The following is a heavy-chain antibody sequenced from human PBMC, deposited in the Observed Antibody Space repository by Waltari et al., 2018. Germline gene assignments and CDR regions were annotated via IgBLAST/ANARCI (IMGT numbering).Heavy chain of an antibody. CDR1: GGSFIGYY. CDR3: ARGPTDYGDYSEYFQH. V-gene: IGHV4-34*01. J-gene: IGHJ1*01. D-gene: IGHD4-17*01. CDR2: IDHSGGT. Sequence: QVQLQQWGAGLLKPSETLSLTCAVYGGSFIGYYSSWIRQPPGKGLEWMGEIDHSGGTNYYPYHKSRITISVDTSKNESALKLSCVTAADTAVDYCARGPTDYGDYSEYFQHWGQGTLVTVSS.